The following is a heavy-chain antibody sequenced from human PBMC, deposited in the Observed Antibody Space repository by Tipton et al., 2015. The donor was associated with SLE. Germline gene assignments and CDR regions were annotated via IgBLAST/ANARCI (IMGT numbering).Heavy chain of an antibody. CDR3: AKGGLANVLRFLEWTRGYYFYYGLDV. V-gene: IGHV3-33*06. CDR1: GFTFSTYG. J-gene: IGHJ6*02. CDR2: IWSDGNNK. D-gene: IGHD3-3*01. Sequence: RSLRLSCAASGFTFSTYGMHWVRQAPGKGLEWVSVIWSDGNNKFYADSVKGRFTISRDNSNNTLYLQMNSLRAEDTAVYYCAKGGLANVLRFLEWTRGYYFYYGLDVWGQGTTVPVSS.